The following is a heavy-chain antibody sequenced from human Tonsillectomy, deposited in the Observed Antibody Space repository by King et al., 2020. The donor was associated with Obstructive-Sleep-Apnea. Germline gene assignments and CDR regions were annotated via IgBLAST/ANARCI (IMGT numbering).Heavy chain of an antibody. CDR3: AKSPSSGWGDGFDY. CDR1: GFTFSSYS. J-gene: IGHJ4*02. Sequence: VQLVESGGGLVQPGGSLRLSCDASGFTFSSYSMSWVRQAPGKGLEWVSAIRSSGGSTYYAESVKGRFTISRDNSKNTLYLQITSLRAEDTAVYYCAKSPSSGWGDGFDYWGQGTLVTVSS. D-gene: IGHD6-19*01. V-gene: IGHV3-23*04. CDR2: IRSSGGST.